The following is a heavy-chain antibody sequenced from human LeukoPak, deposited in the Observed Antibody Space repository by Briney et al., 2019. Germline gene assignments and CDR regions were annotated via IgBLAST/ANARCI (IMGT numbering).Heavy chain of an antibody. J-gene: IGHJ6*03. CDR3: ASSYCSSTSCRKNYYMDV. D-gene: IGHD2-2*01. V-gene: IGHV3-21*01. Sequence: PGGSLRLSCAASGFTFSSYSMNWVRQAPGKGLEWVSSISSSSSYIYYADSVKGRFTISRDSAKNSLYLQMNSLRAEDTAVYYCASSYCSSTSCRKNYYMDVWGKGTTVTVSS. CDR1: GFTFSSYS. CDR2: ISSSSSYI.